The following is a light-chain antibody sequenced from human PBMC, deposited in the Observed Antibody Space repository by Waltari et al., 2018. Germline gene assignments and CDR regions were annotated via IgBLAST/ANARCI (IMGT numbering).Light chain of an antibody. J-gene: IGLJ2*01. Sequence: QSVLTQPPSVSGAPGQRVTISCTGSRSNIGPGYHVHWYQQLPGTAPNLLLHGNSNRPSGVPDRFSGSKSGTSASLAITGLQAEDEADYYCQSYDSSLSGYVVFGGGTKLTVL. CDR1: RSNIGPGYH. CDR3: QSYDSSLSGYVV. CDR2: GNS. V-gene: IGLV1-40*01.